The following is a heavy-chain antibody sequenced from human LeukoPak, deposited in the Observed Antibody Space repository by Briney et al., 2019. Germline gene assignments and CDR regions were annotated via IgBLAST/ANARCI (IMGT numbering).Heavy chain of an antibody. Sequence: PSETLSLTCTVSGGSISSYYWSWIRHPAGKGLEWIGRIYTSGSTNYNPSLKSRVTMSVDTSKNQFSLKLSSVTAADTAVYYCARNGVGNQLYYFDYWGQGTLVTVSS. CDR2: IYTSGST. J-gene: IGHJ4*02. CDR3: ARNGVGNQLYYFDY. D-gene: IGHD2-8*01. V-gene: IGHV4-4*07. CDR1: GGSISSYY.